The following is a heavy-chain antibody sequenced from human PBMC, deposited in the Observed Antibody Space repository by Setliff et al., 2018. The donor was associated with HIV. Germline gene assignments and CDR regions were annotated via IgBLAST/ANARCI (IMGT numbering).Heavy chain of an antibody. CDR3: ARVLYYYDSSGYYFLDP. CDR1: GGTFSSYA. CDR2: IIPIFGTA. Sequence: SVKVSCKASGGTFSSYAISWVRQAPGQGLEWMGGIIPIFGTANYAQKFQGRVTITADESTSTAYMELSSLRSEDTAVYYCARVLYYYDSSGYYFLDPWGQGTLVTVSS. V-gene: IGHV1-69*13. J-gene: IGHJ5*02. D-gene: IGHD3-22*01.